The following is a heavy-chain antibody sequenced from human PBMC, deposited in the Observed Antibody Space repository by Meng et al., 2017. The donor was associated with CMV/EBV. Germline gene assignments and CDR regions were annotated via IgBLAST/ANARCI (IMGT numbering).Heavy chain of an antibody. D-gene: IGHD3-22*01. J-gene: IGHJ6*02. CDR1: GFTFDDYT. CDR3: AKDIGYDSSGSKSYGMDV. V-gene: IGHV3-43*01. Sequence: GESLKISCAASGFTFDDYTMHWVRQAPGKGLEWVSLISWDGGSTYYADSVKGRFTISRDNSKNFLYLQMNSLRTEDTALYYCAKDIGYDSSGSKSYGMDVWGQGTTVTVSS. CDR2: ISWDGGST.